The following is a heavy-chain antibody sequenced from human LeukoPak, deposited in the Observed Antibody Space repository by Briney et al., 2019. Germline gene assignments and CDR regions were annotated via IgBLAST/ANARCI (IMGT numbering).Heavy chain of an antibody. V-gene: IGHV4-39*01. CDR2: IYYSGTA. D-gene: IGHD1-1*01. CDR1: GGSISSSSYY. CDR3: ARHRPTRRYNWNDYYYYYMDV. J-gene: IGHJ6*03. Sequence: TSETLSLTCTVSGGSISSSSYYWGWIRQPPGKGLEWIGSIYYSGTAYYNTSLKSRVTISVDTSKNQFSLKLSSVTAADTAVYYCARHRPTRRYNWNDYYYYYMDVWGKGTTVTISS.